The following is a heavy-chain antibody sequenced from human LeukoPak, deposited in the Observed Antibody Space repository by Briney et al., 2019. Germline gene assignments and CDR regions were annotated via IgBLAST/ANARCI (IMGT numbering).Heavy chain of an antibody. CDR2: INSDGSST. CDR3: ARDRDSSGYYRH. Sequence: GGSLRLSCAASGFTFSSYWMHWVRQAPGKGLVWVSRINSDGSSTSYADSVKGRFTISRDNAKNSLYLQMNSLRAEDTAVYYCARDRDSSGYYRHWGQGTLVTVSS. D-gene: IGHD3-22*01. J-gene: IGHJ4*02. V-gene: IGHV3-74*01. CDR1: GFTFSSYW.